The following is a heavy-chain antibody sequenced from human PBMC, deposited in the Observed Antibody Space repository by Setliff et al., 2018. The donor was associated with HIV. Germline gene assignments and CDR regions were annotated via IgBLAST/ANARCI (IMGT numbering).Heavy chain of an antibody. Sequence: GESLRLSCAASGFTFGREWMSWVRQAPGKGLEWVANINEDGSEKTYVDSVKGRFSVSRDNAYNSLFLQMNSLRAEDTAVYYCARDHASTGFRGLIITSYYYMDAWGRGTTVTVSS. CDR3: ARDHASTGFRGLIITSYYYMDA. D-gene: IGHD3-10*01. CDR2: INEDGSEK. CDR1: GFTFGREW. J-gene: IGHJ6*03. V-gene: IGHV3-7*03.